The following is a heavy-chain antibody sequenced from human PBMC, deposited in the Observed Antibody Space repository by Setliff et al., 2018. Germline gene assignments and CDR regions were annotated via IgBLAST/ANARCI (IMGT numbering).Heavy chain of an antibody. J-gene: IGHJ2*01. CDR1: SASISGDGYY. Sequence: SETLSLTCIVSSASISGDGYYWSWIRQHPGKGLEWIGYIYYSGSTYYNPSLKSRVTISLDTSKNQFSLELSSVTAADTAVYYCARSRTIAVKGGVFGVWGRGTLVTVSS. V-gene: IGHV4-31*03. CDR3: ARSRTIAVKGGVFGV. CDR2: IYYSGST. D-gene: IGHD6-19*01.